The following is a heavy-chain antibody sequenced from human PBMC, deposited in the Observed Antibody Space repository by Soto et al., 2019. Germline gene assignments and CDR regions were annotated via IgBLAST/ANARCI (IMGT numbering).Heavy chain of an antibody. CDR1: GYTFTSYG. Sequence: GASVKVSCKASGYTFTSYGISWVRQAPGQGLEWMGWISAYNGNTNYAQKLQGRVTMTTDTSTSTAYMELRSLRSDDTAVYYCARDLSPLRYFDWSRGIGNNWFDPWGQGTLVTVSS. J-gene: IGHJ5*02. D-gene: IGHD3-9*01. CDR2: ISAYNGNT. V-gene: IGHV1-18*01. CDR3: ARDLSPLRYFDWSRGIGNNWFDP.